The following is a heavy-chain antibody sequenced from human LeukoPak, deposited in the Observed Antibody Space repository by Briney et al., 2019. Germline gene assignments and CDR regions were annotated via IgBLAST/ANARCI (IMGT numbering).Heavy chain of an antibody. Sequence: QPGRSLRLSCAASGFTFSSYGMHWVRQAPGKGLEWVAVISYDGSNKYYADSVKGRFTISRDNSKNTLYLQMNSLRAEDTAVYYCAKDRWFGEPQGSLFDYWGQGTLVTVSS. CDR3: AKDRWFGEPQGSLFDY. D-gene: IGHD3-10*01. V-gene: IGHV3-30*18. CDR1: GFTFSSYG. J-gene: IGHJ4*02. CDR2: ISYDGSNK.